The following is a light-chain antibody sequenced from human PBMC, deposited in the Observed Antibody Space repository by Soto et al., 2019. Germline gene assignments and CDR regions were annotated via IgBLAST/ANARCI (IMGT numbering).Light chain of an antibody. CDR3: QQYGSSPRT. CDR1: QSVTANY. V-gene: IGKV3-20*01. J-gene: IGKJ1*01. CDR2: GAS. Sequence: EIVLTQSPGTLSLSPGERATLSCRASQSVTANYLAWYQQKPGQAPRLLIYGASSRATGIPDRFSGSGSRTDFTLTISSLEPEDFAVYYCQQYGSSPRTFGQGTKVEIK.